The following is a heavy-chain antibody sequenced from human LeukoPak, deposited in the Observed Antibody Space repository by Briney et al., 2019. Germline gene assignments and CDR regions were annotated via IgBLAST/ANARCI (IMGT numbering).Heavy chain of an antibody. J-gene: IGHJ4*02. CDR1: GYTFTSYG. CDR3: ARDFMVRGVIDY. CDR2: ISAYNGNT. Sequence: GASVKVSCKASGYTFTSYGSSGVGQAPGQGREGMGWISAYNGNTNYAQKLQGRVTMTTDTSTSTAYMELRSLRSDDTAGYYCARDFMVRGVIDYWGQGTLVTVSS. D-gene: IGHD3-10*01. V-gene: IGHV1-18*04.